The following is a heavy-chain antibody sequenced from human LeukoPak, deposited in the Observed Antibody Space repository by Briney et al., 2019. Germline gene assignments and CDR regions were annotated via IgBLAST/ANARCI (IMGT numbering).Heavy chain of an antibody. D-gene: IGHD2-15*01. Sequence: GGSLRLSCAASGFIFYYFAMHWVRQVPGKGLEWVAVISWNSDNIDYADSVKGRFTISRNNDMNYLYLEMKSLRVDDMALYYCVKSGGYYYMDAWGEGTMVIVSS. V-gene: IGHV3-9*03. J-gene: IGHJ6*03. CDR3: VKSGGYYYMDA. CDR1: GFIFYYFA. CDR2: ISWNSDNI.